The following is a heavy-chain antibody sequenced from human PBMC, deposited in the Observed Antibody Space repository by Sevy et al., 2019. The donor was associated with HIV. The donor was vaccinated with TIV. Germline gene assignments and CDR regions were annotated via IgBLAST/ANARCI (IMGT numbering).Heavy chain of an antibody. Sequence: ASVKVSCKAFGYTFTDYYIHWVRQAPGQGPEWMGWFNPDSGYTNYAQKFLGRVTMTRETSISTAYMDLSRLGSDDTAVYYCAREAVGASSTHFDYWGQGTLVTVSS. CDR1: GYTFTDYY. CDR2: FNPDSGYT. J-gene: IGHJ4*02. CDR3: AREAVGASSTHFDY. D-gene: IGHD1-26*01. V-gene: IGHV1-2*02.